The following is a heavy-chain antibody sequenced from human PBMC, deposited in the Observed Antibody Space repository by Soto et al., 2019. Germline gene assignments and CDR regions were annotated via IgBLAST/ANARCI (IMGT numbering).Heavy chain of an antibody. CDR2: ISGSGGST. CDR3: ARYRFFYDSSGYYNI. Sequence: GGSLRLSCAASGFTFSSYAMSWVRQAPGKGLEWVSAISGSGGSTYYADSVKGRFTISRDNSKNTLYLQMNSLRSEDTAVYYCARYRFFYDSSGYYNIWGQGTLVTVSS. D-gene: IGHD3-22*01. V-gene: IGHV3-23*01. J-gene: IGHJ4*02. CDR1: GFTFSSYA.